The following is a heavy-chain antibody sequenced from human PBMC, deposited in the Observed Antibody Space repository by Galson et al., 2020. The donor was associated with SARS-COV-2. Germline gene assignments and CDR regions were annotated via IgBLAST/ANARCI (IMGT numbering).Heavy chain of an antibody. V-gene: IGHV3-53*01. Sequence: GGSLRLSCAVSEFTVTNTYMGWGRQAPGKGLEWVSVIDRDDNTHYADSVRGRFTISRDNSKNTLDLQMNFLRPEDTALYYCATSSLRWGPDAFDIWGRGTVVTVSS. CDR1: EFTVTNTY. CDR2: IDRDDNT. J-gene: IGHJ3*02. CDR3: ATSSLRWGPDAFDI. D-gene: IGHD3-3*01.